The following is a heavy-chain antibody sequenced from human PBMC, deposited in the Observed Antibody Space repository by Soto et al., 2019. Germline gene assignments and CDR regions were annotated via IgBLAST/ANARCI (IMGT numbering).Heavy chain of an antibody. CDR1: EYTFTDYA. V-gene: IGHV1-3*04. D-gene: IGHD6-19*01. Sequence: ASVTVSCKASEYTFTDYAMHWVRHAPGQSIEWMGWINTDNGNPVYSEQFQGRVTITRDTSASIAYMELSSPISEDTAVYYCARPRTKQWLPYYWGQGTLVTVSS. CDR3: ARPRTKQWLPYY. CDR2: INTDNGNP. J-gene: IGHJ4*02.